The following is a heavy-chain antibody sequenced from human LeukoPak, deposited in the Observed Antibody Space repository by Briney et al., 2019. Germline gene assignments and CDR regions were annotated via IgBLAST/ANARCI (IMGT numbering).Heavy chain of an antibody. CDR1: GGSMSSGSYF. CDR3: AREILGWNLLRMDAFDI. D-gene: IGHD1-26*01. J-gene: IGHJ3*02. CDR2: MYTSGST. Sequence: PSETLSLTCTVSGGSMSSGSYFWSWIRQPAGKGLEWIGRMYTSGSTKYNSSLKSRVTISVDTSKNQFSLKLSSVTAADTAVYYCAREILGWNLLRMDAFDIWGQGTMVTVSS. V-gene: IGHV4-61*02.